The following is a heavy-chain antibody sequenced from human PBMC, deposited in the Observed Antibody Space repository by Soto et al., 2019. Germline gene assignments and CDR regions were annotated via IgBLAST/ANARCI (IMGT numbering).Heavy chain of an antibody. Sequence: PGGSLRLSCAASGFTFSSYAMHWVRQAPGKGLEWVAVISYDGSNKYYADSVKGRFTISRDNSKNTLYLQMNSLRAEDTAVYYCARDSRRYCSSTSCSSMDVWGQGTTVTVSS. CDR1: GFTFSSYA. V-gene: IGHV3-30-3*01. CDR2: ISYDGSNK. D-gene: IGHD2-2*01. J-gene: IGHJ6*02. CDR3: ARDSRRYCSSTSCSSMDV.